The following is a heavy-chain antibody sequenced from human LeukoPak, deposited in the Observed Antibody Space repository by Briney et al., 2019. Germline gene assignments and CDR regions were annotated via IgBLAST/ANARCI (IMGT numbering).Heavy chain of an antibody. J-gene: IGHJ5*02. CDR1: GGSISSYY. V-gene: IGHV4-59*01. D-gene: IGHD3-9*01. CDR2: IYYSGST. Sequence: PSETLSLTCTVSGGSISSYYWSWIRQPPGKGLEGVGYIYYSGSTNYNPSLKSRVTISVDTSKNQFSLKLSSVTAADTAVYYCARDQGYDILTPEGWFDPWGQGTLVTVSS. CDR3: ARDQGYDILTPEGWFDP.